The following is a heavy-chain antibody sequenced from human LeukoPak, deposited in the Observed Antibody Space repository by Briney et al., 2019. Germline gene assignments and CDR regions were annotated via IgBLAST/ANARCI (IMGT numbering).Heavy chain of an antibody. D-gene: IGHD2-15*01. V-gene: IGHV3-21*01. J-gene: IGHJ6*03. CDR1: GFTFSSYS. CDR2: ISSSSSYI. CDR3: ARGGYCSGGSCYDYYYMDA. Sequence: GGSLRLSCAASGFTFSSYSMNWVRQAPGKGLEWVSSISSSSSYIYYADSVKGRFTISRDNAKNSLYLQMNSLRAEDTAVYYCARGGYCSGGSCYDYYYMDAWGKGTTVTVSS.